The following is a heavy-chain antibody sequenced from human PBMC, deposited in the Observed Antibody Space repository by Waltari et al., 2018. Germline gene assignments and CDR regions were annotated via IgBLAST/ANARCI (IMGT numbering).Heavy chain of an antibody. D-gene: IGHD3-16*01. CDR2: IYDNGNT. V-gene: IGHV4-59*08. Sequence: QVQMQESGPGLVNPSETLSLICTVSGDSSSRYSWNWIRQSPGKGLEWLGYIYDNGNTKDNPSLASGLTMSIDTSRRQFSLNLNAVTAADTAVYYCARRAVTSAVITGENWFDPWGQGTLVTVSS. J-gene: IGHJ5*02. CDR3: ARRAVTSAVITGENWFDP. CDR1: GDSSSRYS.